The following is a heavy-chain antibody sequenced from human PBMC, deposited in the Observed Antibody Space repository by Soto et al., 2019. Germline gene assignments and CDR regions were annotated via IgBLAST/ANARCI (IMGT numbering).Heavy chain of an antibody. Sequence: EVQLVESGGGLIQPGGSLRLSCAASGFTVSSNDMNWVRQAPGKGLEWVSVIYSGGSTYYADSVKGRFTISRDNSKNTLYLQMNSVSAEDKDVYYGARAPAAGNYWGQGTMVTVSS. D-gene: IGHD6-13*01. J-gene: IGHJ4*02. CDR3: ARAPAAGNY. CDR2: IYSGGST. V-gene: IGHV3-53*01. CDR1: GFTVSSND.